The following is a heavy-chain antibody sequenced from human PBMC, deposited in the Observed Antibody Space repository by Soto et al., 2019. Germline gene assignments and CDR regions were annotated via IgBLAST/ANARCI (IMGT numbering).Heavy chain of an antibody. V-gene: IGHV1-3*01. CDR1: GYTFTSYA. CDR3: ARAFIVVVPAAIGFLMDV. J-gene: IGHJ6*03. D-gene: IGHD2-2*01. CDR2: INAGNGNT. Sequence: ASVKVSCKASGYTFTSYAMHWVRQAPGQRLEWMGWINAGNGNTKYSQKFQGRVTITRGTSASTAYMELSGLRSEDTAVYYCARAFIVVVPAAIGFLMDVWGKGTTVTVPS.